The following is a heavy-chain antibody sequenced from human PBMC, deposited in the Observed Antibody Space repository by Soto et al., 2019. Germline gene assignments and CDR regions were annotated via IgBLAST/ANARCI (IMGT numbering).Heavy chain of an antibody. Sequence: SETLSLTCAVYGESFSGYYWGWIRQPPGKGLEWIGEINHSGSTNYNPSLKSRVTISVDTSKNQFSLKLSSVTAADTAVYYCARASELTSDFDYWGQGTLVTVSS. CDR3: ARASELTSDFDY. D-gene: IGHD1-7*01. CDR1: GESFSGYY. CDR2: INHSGST. J-gene: IGHJ4*02. V-gene: IGHV4-34*01.